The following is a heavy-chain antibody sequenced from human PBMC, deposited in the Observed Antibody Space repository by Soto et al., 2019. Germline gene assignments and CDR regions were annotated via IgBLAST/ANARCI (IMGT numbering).Heavy chain of an antibody. CDR1: GGSISSGGYY. CDR2: IYYSGST. CDR3: ARETDYCSSTSCPNWFDP. J-gene: IGHJ5*02. V-gene: IGHV4-31*03. Sequence: SETLSLTCTVSGGSISSGGYYWSWIRQHPGKGLEWIGYIYYSGSTYYNPSLKSRVTISVDTSKNQFSLKLSSVTAADTAVYYCARETDYCSSTSCPNWFDPWGQGTLVTVSS. D-gene: IGHD2-2*01.